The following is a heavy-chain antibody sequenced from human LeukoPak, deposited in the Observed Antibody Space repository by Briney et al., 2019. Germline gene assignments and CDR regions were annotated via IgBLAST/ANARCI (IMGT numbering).Heavy chain of an antibody. D-gene: IGHD6-13*01. CDR2: ISGSGGKT. CDR1: GFTYSTYA. V-gene: IGHV3-23*01. Sequence: GGSLRLSCAASGFTYSTYAMSWVRQAPGKGLEWVSAISGSGGKTYYAESVKGRFTISRDNSKNTLSLQMNSLRVEDAAVYYCVKTGDASTWYPRDWFDPWGQGTLVTVSS. J-gene: IGHJ5*02. CDR3: VKTGDASTWYPRDWFDP.